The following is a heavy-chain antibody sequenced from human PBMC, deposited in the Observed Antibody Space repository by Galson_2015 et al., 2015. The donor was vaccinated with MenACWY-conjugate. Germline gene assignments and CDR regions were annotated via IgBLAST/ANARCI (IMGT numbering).Heavy chain of an antibody. CDR1: RFTFSSYR. D-gene: IGHD3-16*01. V-gene: IGHV3-21*01. Sequence: SLRLSCAASRFTFSSYRMNWVRQAPGKGLEWVSSISSSSYIYYADSVKGRFTVSRDNAKNSLYLQVNSLRAEDTAVYYCAREGYGYYFDYWVQGTLVTVSS. J-gene: IGHJ4*02. CDR3: AREGYGYYFDY. CDR2: ISSSSYI.